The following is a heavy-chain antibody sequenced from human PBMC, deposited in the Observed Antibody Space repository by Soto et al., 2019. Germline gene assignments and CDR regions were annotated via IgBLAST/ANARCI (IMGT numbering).Heavy chain of an antibody. J-gene: IGHJ4*02. V-gene: IGHV4-4*02. CDR3: ARGIAAAGRPLY. CDR2: MYHSGSA. D-gene: IGHD6-13*01. Sequence: LETLSLTRAVFGGAINSSNRWRWVRQPPGQGLEWIVEMYHSGSANYNPSVKGRVTRSVDKSKNQFSLKLISVTAADTAVYYCARGIAAAGRPLYWGQGTLVTVS. CDR1: GGAINSSNR.